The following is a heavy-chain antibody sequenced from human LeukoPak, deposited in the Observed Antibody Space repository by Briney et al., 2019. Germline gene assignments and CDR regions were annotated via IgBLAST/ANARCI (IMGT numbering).Heavy chain of an antibody. CDR3: ARGLGYSSYYFDY. V-gene: IGHV1-8*02. J-gene: IGHJ4*02. CDR1: RYTFTGYY. Sequence: ASVKVSCKASRYTFTGYYMHWVRQAPGQGLEWMGWINPNSGNTGYAQKFQGRVTMTRNTSISTAYMELSSLRSEDTAVYYCARGLGYSSYYFDYWGQGTLVTVSS. D-gene: IGHD6-13*01. CDR2: INPNSGNT.